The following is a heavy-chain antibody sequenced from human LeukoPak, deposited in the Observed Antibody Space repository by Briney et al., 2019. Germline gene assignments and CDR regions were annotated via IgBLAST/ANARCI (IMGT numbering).Heavy chain of an antibody. D-gene: IGHD1-7*01. CDR2: INPNSGGT. Sequence: GASAKVSCKASGYTFTGYYIHWVRQAPGQGLEWMGWINPNSGGTNYAQKFQGRVTMTRDTSISTAYMELSRLRSDDTAVYYCARVGRLELDLGDAFDIWGQGTMVTVSS. V-gene: IGHV1-2*02. J-gene: IGHJ3*02. CDR3: ARVGRLELDLGDAFDI. CDR1: GYTFTGYY.